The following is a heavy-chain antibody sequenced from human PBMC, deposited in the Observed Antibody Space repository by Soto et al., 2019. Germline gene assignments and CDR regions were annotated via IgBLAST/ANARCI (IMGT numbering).Heavy chain of an antibody. D-gene: IGHD3-16*01. CDR3: ARDPNYGWGSFDY. CDR2: AYYSGST. Sequence: SETLSLTCTVSGGSVSSGSYFWSWIRQPPGKGLEWIGYAYYSGSTKYNPSLKSRVTTSVDTSNNQFSLKLTSVTAADTAVYYCARDPNYGWGSFDYRSQGILVTVSS. J-gene: IGHJ4*02. CDR1: GGSVSSGSYF. V-gene: IGHV4-61*01.